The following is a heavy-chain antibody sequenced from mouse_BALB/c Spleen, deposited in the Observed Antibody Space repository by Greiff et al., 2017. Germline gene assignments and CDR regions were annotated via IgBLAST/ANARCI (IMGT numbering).Heavy chain of an antibody. D-gene: IGHD5-1*01. Sequence: VKLQESGAELAKPGASVKMSCKASGYTFTSYWMHWVKQRPGQGLEWIGYINPSTGYTEYNQKFKDKATLTADKSSSTAYMQLSSLKSEESAVYYCASYLYAMDYWGQGTSVTVSS. CDR3: ASYLYAMDY. CDR2: INPSTGYT. V-gene: IGHV1-7*01. J-gene: IGHJ4*01. CDR1: GYTFTSYW.